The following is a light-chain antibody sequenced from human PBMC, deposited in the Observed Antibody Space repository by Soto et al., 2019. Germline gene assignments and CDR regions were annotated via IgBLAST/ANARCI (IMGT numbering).Light chain of an antibody. Sequence: DIQMTQSPSSLSASVGDRVTITCRASQDISNSLAWYQQKPGEVPKVLIYATSILQSGVPARFSGSGSVTDFTLTISSLQPEDVATYYCQNYNSAPLTFGGGTKVEI. CDR2: ATS. J-gene: IGKJ4*01. V-gene: IGKV1-27*01. CDR3: QNYNSAPLT. CDR1: QDISNS.